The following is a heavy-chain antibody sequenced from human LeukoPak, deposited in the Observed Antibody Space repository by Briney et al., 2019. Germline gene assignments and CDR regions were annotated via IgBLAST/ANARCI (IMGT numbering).Heavy chain of an antibody. V-gene: IGHV3-23*01. J-gene: IGHJ4*02. CDR1: GFTFSSYA. Sequence: PGGSLRLSCAASGFTFSSYAMSWVRQAPGKGLEWVSAISGSGGSTYYADSVKGRFTISRDNAKNSLYLQMNSLRAEDTAVYYCARVPRGGYEFDYWGQGTLVTVSS. CDR3: ARVPRGGYEFDY. D-gene: IGHD5-12*01. CDR2: ISGSGGST.